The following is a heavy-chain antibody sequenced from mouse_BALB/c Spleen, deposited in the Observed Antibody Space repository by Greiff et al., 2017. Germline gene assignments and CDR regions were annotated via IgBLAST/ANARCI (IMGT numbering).Heavy chain of an antibody. CDR3: ARERRAYGNFYAMDY. D-gene: IGHD2-1*01. CDR2: INPDSSTI. J-gene: IGHJ4*01. Sequence: DVQLQESGGGLVQPGGSLKLSCAASGFDFSRYWMSWVRQAPGKGLEWIGEINPDSSTINYTPSLKDKFIISRDNAKNTLYLQMSKVRSEDTALYYCARERRAYGNFYAMDYWGQGTSVTVSS. CDR1: GFDFSRYW. V-gene: IGHV4-1*02.